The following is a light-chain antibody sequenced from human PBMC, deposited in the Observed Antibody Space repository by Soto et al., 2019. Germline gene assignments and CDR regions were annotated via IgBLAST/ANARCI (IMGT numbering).Light chain of an antibody. CDR2: AAS. V-gene: IGKV1-6*01. CDR1: QDIRND. CDR3: QHYNSYSEA. J-gene: IGKJ1*01. Sequence: AIQMTQSPSSLSASVGDRVTITCRASQDIRNDLGWYQQKPGKAPQLLIYAASTLQRGVPSRFSGSASGTDFTLTISSLQPDDFATYYCQHYNSYSEAFGQGTKVDIK.